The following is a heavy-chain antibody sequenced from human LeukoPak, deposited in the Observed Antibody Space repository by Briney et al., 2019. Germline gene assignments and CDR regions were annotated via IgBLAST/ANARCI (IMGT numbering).Heavy chain of an antibody. Sequence: GGSLRLSCAACELTLSFYAMTWVRQAPGRGLEWVSGISPSGAKTLYADSVKGRFTVSRDNSKNTLYLQMNSLRVEDTAVYYCAKDRRGYSGYGYDYYGLDVWGRGSTVTVSS. D-gene: IGHD5-12*01. CDR1: ELTLSFYA. V-gene: IGHV3-23*01. J-gene: IGHJ6*02. CDR2: ISPSGAKT. CDR3: AKDRRGYSGYGYDYYGLDV.